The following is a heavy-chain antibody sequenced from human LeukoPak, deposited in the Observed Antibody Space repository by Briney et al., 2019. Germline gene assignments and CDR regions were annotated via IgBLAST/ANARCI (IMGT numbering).Heavy chain of an antibody. Sequence: SETLSLTCAVYGGSFSGYYWSWIRQPPGKGLEGIGEINHSGSTNSNPSLKSRVTISVDTSKNQFSLKLSSVTAADTAVYYCARSDNAVSNWFDPWGQGTLVTVSS. J-gene: IGHJ5*02. D-gene: IGHD1-14*01. CDR1: GGSFSGYY. CDR3: ARSDNAVSNWFDP. CDR2: INHSGST. V-gene: IGHV4-34*01.